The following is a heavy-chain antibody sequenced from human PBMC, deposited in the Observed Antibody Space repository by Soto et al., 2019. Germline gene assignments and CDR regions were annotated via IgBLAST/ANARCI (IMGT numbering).Heavy chain of an antibody. CDR2: SYWDDHQ. CDR1: GFSLSADGVG. J-gene: IGHJ3*01. CDR3: AHAYGGISCPNDPFDV. V-gene: IGHV2-5*02. Sequence: QITLKESGPTLVKPTQTLTLTCTFSGFSLSADGVGVGWIRQPPGKALEWLALSYWDDHQRYSSSLKTRPAITKDTTKNQVVLTMPNTHPADTATNYSAHAYGGISCPNDPFDVCGQGTVVTVSS. D-gene: IGHD1-26*01.